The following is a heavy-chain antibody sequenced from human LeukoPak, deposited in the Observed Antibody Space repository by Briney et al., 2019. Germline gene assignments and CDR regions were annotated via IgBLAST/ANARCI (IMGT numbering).Heavy chain of an antibody. D-gene: IGHD2-2*01. CDR1: GGSINSFY. V-gene: IGHV4-4*07. CDR2: IYSSGST. J-gene: IGHJ4*02. Sequence: SETLSLTCTVSGGSINSFYWTWIRQPAGKGLEWIGRIYSSGSTNFNPSLKSRVTISVDTSKNQFSLKLSSVTAADTAVYYCARLGWVYCSSTSCSDYWGQGTLVTVSS. CDR3: ARLGWVYCSSTSCSDY.